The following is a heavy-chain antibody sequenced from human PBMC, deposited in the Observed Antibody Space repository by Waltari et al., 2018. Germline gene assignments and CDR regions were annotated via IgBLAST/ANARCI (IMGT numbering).Heavy chain of an antibody. J-gene: IGHJ2*01. CDR3: ARALRGDLNWYFGL. CDR1: GFTFSTYS. Sequence: EVQLVESGGGLGKPGGSLRLSCTAAGFTFSTYSMDWVRQAPGKGLEWVSSIHMNNKYIFYADSVRDRFTISRDNAKNSLYLQMTSLSAEDTAVYYCARALRGDLNWYFGLWGRGTLVTVSS. D-gene: IGHD3-16*01. V-gene: IGHV3-21*01. CDR2: IHMNNKYI.